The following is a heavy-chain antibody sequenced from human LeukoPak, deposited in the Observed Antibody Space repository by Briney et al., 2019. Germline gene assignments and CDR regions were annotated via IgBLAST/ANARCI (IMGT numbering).Heavy chain of an antibody. D-gene: IGHD3-10*01. J-gene: IGHJ4*02. V-gene: IGHV3-23*01. CDR2: ISGSGGST. CDR3: AKVGSYYYGSGSYYPFVY. Sequence: GGSLRLSCAASGFTFSSYAMSWVRQAPGKGLEWVSAISGSGGSTYYADSVKGRFTISRDNSKNTLYLQINSLRAEDTAVYYCAKVGSYYYGSGSYYPFVYWGQGTLVTVSS. CDR1: GFTFSSYA.